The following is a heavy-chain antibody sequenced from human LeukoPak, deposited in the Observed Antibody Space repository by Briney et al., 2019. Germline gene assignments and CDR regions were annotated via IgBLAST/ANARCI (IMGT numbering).Heavy chain of an antibody. CDR2: IYYSGST. CDR3: ARVTGYMIEDYFDY. Sequence: KASETLSLTCAVYGGSFSGYYWSWIRQPPGKGLEWIGYIYYSGSTKYNPSLKSRVTISVDTSKNQFSLKLRSVTAADTAVYYCARVTGYMIEDYFDYWGQGILVTVSS. J-gene: IGHJ4*02. D-gene: IGHD3-9*01. CDR1: GGSFSGYY. V-gene: IGHV4-59*01.